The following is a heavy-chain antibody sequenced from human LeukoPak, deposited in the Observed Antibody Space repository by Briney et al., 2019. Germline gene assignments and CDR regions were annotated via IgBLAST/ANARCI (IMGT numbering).Heavy chain of an antibody. CDR1: EFTFSDYY. D-gene: IGHD5-24*01. J-gene: IGHJ3*02. Sequence: GGSLRLSCAASEFTFSDYYMSWIRQAPGKGLEWVSYISSSGSTIYYADSVKGRFTISRDNAKNSLYLQMNSLRAEDTAVYYCARDPNYPDAFDIWGQGTMVTVSS. CDR3: ARDPNYPDAFDI. V-gene: IGHV3-11*01. CDR2: ISSSGSTI.